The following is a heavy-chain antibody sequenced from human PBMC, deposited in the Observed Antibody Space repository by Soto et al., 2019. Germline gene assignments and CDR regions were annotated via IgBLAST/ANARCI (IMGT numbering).Heavy chain of an antibody. V-gene: IGHV1-46*03. CDR1: GYTFTSYY. CDR2: ISPSSGGT. CDR3: TRSIITTAGTDAFDL. J-gene: IGHJ3*01. Sequence: QVQLVQSGAEVKKPGASVRVSCKASGYTFTSYYIHWVRQAPGQGPEWMGMISPSSGGTDYAQKXQXXXTXPRDTSTSTVYMELSSLRSEDTAVYFCTRSIITTAGTDAFDLWGQGTLVTVSS. D-gene: IGHD6-13*01.